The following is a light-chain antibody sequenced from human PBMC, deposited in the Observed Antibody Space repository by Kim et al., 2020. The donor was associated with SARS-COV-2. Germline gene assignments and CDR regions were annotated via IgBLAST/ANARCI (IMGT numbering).Light chain of an antibody. Sequence: APGKTARITCGGSNSGSNSVHWYRQKPGQAPVLVMYYDSDRPSGIPERFSASKSGSTATLTISRVEAGDEADYYCQVWDRSSDHWVFGGGTQLTVL. V-gene: IGLV3-21*04. CDR3: QVWDRSSDHWV. J-gene: IGLJ3*02. CDR2: YDS. CDR1: NSGSNS.